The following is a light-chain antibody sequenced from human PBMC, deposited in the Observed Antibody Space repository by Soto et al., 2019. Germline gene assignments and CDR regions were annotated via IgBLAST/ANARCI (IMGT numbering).Light chain of an antibody. Sequence: QSALTQPASVSGSPGQSITISCTGSSSDVGYHNYVSWYQHHPGKVPKLMIYEVSNRPSGVSNRFSGSKSGNTASLTTSGLQAEDEADYYCSPYTTSSTQVFGGGTKVTV. CDR1: SSDVGYHNY. CDR3: SPYTTSSTQV. V-gene: IGLV2-14*01. CDR2: EVS. J-gene: IGLJ3*02.